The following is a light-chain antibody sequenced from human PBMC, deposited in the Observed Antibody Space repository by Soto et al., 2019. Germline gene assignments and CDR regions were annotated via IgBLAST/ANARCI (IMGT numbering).Light chain of an antibody. CDR2: DVN. V-gene: IGLV2-14*03. CDR1: SSDVANYNY. Sequence: QSALTQPRSVSGSPGQSVTISCTRISSDVANYNYVSWYQQHPGKAPKLLIYDVNKRPSGVSNRFSGSASGNTASLTISGLQAEDEADYYCSSYTRSSTWVFGGGTKLTVL. J-gene: IGLJ3*02. CDR3: SSYTRSSTWV.